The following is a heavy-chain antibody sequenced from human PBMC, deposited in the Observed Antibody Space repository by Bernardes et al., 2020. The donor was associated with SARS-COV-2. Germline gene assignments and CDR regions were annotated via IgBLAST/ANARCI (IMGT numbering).Heavy chain of an antibody. D-gene: IGHD1-7*01. CDR2: IYYSGST. V-gene: IGHV4-59*01. J-gene: IGHJ5*02. Sequence: SETLSLTCTVSGGSISSYYWSWIRQPPGKGLEWIGYIYYSGSTNYNPFLKSRVTISVDTSKNQFSLKLSSVTAADTAVYYCARGGWNYGWDNWFDPWGQGTLVTVSS. CDR1: GGSISSYY. CDR3: ARGGWNYGWDNWFDP.